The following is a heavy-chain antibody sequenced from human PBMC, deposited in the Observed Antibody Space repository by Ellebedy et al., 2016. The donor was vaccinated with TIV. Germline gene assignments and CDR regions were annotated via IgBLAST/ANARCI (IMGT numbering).Heavy chain of an antibody. D-gene: IGHD2-2*02. Sequence: GSLRLSCTVSGDSISSYYWSWIRQPPGKGLEWIGYIYYSGSTNYNPPLKSRVTISVDTSKNQFSLKLSSVTAADTAVYYCARHARYCSSTSCYSHYYYGMDVWGQGTTVTVSS. V-gene: IGHV4-59*08. CDR3: ARHARYCSSTSCYSHYYYGMDV. CDR1: GDSISSYY. J-gene: IGHJ6*02. CDR2: IYYSGST.